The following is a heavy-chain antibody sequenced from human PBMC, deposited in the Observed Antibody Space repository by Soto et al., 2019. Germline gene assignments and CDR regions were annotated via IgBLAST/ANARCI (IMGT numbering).Heavy chain of an antibody. CDR3: ARLRIATNNYKWFDP. CDR2: IYVTGAV. V-gene: IGHV4-31*03. D-gene: IGHD2-21*01. Sequence: PSETLSLTCSVPGAALNSGNYYWSWIRQVPGKGLEWIGHIYVTGAVDYNPSLRDRITISQDTSERQFSLNLRLVTAADTAVHYCARLRIATNNYKWFDPWGQGTLVTVSS. J-gene: IGHJ5*02. CDR1: GAALNSGNYY.